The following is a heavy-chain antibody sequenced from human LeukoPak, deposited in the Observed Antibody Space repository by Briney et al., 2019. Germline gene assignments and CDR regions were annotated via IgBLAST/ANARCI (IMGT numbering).Heavy chain of an antibody. V-gene: IGHV4-39*07. D-gene: IGHD1-14*01. CDR2: INHSGST. CDR1: GGSISSTSSY. J-gene: IGHJ4*02. Sequence: SETLSLTCTVSGGSISSTSSYWGWIRQPPGKGLEWIGEINHSGSTNYNPSLKSRVTISVDTSKNQFSLKLSSVTAADTAVYYCARASTGTKAFDYWGQGTLVTVSS. CDR3: ARASTGTKAFDY.